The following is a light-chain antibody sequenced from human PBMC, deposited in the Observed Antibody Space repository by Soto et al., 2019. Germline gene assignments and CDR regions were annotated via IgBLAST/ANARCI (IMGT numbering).Light chain of an antibody. CDR2: EGS. CDR3: CSYAGSSTLV. Sequence: QSVLTQPASVSGSPGQSITISCTGTSSDVGSYKFVSWYQQHTVKAPKLMIYEGSKRPSGVSNRFSGSKSGNTASLTSSGLQAEDEADYYCCSYAGSSTLVFGGGTKLTVL. J-gene: IGLJ2*01. CDR1: SSDVGSYKF. V-gene: IGLV2-23*01.